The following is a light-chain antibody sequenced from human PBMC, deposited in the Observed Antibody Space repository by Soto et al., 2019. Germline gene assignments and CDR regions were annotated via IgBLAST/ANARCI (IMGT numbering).Light chain of an antibody. V-gene: IGLV4-69*01. CDR2: LNSDGSH. Sequence: QLVLTQSPSASASLGASVKLTCTLSSGHSSYAIAWHQQQPEKGPRYLMKLNSDGSHSKGDRIPDRFSGSSSGAERYLTISSLQSEDEADYYCQTWGTGIYVVFGGGTKLTVL. CDR3: QTWGTGIYVV. CDR1: SGHSSYA. J-gene: IGLJ2*01.